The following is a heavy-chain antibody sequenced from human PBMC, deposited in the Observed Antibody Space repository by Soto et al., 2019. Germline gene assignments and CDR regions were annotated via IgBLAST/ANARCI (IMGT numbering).Heavy chain of an antibody. D-gene: IGHD3-3*01. CDR3: AREGEGILRFLEWSRPAHGMDV. V-gene: IGHV1-2*04. CDR1: GYTFIGYY. J-gene: IGHJ6*02. Sequence: ASVKVSCKASGYTFIGYYIHWVRQAPGQGLEWMGWINPNSGGTNYAQRFQGWVTMTRDTSTSTVYMELSSLRSEDTAVYYCAREGEGILRFLEWSRPAHGMDVWGQGTTVTVSS. CDR2: INPNSGGT.